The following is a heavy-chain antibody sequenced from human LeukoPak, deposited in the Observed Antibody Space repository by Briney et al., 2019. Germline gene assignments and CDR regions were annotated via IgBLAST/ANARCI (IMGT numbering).Heavy chain of an antibody. V-gene: IGHV4-34*01. Sequence: SETLSLTCAVYGGSFSGYYWSWIRQPPGKELEWIGEINHSGSTNYNPSLKRRVTISVDTSKNQFSLKLSSVIAADTAVYYCASPLRRYCSGGSCRSGAFDIWGQGTMVTVSS. J-gene: IGHJ3*02. CDR3: ASPLRRYCSGGSCRSGAFDI. D-gene: IGHD2-15*01. CDR1: GGSFSGYY. CDR2: INHSGST.